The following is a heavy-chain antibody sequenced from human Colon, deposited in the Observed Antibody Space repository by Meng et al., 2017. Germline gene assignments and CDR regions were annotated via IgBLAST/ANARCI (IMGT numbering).Heavy chain of an antibody. V-gene: IGHV3-33*01. CDR1: GFTFSNCG. D-gene: IGHD1-26*01. CDR3: ARDMVGAAGAFDM. Sequence: GGSLRLSCAASGFTFSNCGMHWVRQVPGTGLGWVAIIWYDGSNKYYVDSVKGRFTISRDNSKNTLYLQMDSLRAEDTAVYYCARDMVGAAGAFDMWGQGTMVTVSS. J-gene: IGHJ3*02. CDR2: IWYDGSNK.